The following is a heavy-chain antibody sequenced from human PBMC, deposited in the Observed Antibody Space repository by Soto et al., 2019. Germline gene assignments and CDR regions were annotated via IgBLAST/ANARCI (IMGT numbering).Heavy chain of an antibody. CDR3: ARGLGYSGYGIYYMDV. Sequence: ASVKVSCKASGYTFTSYDINWVRQATGQGLEWMGWMNPNSGNTGYAQKFQGRVTMTRNTSISTAYMELSSLRSEDTAVYYCARGLGYSGYGIYYMDVWGKGTTVTVSS. CDR2: MNPNSGNT. CDR1: GYTFTSYD. V-gene: IGHV1-8*01. J-gene: IGHJ6*03. D-gene: IGHD5-12*01.